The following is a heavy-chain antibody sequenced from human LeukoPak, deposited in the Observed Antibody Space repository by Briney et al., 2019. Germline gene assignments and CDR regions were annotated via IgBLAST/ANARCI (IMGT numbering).Heavy chain of an antibody. V-gene: IGHV3-23*01. Sequence: PGGSLRLSCAASGFTFSSYAMSWVRQAPGKGLEWVSAISGSGGSTYYADSVKGRFTISRDNSKNTLYLQMNGLRAEDTAVYYCATDSSGYQSLDYWGQGTLVTVSS. J-gene: IGHJ4*02. CDR2: ISGSGGST. CDR1: GFTFSSYA. CDR3: ATDSSGYQSLDY. D-gene: IGHD3-22*01.